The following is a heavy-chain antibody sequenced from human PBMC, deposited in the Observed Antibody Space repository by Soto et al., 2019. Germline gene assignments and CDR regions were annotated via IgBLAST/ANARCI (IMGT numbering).Heavy chain of an antibody. V-gene: IGHV3-30-3*01. Sequence: QVQLVESGGGVVQPGRSLRLSCAASGFTFSSYAMHWVRQAPGKGLEWVAVISYDGSNKYYADSVKGRFTISRDNSKNTLYLQMNSLRAEDTAVYYCARGSISGVIAAWVANWGQGTLVTVSS. D-gene: IGHD6-13*01. J-gene: IGHJ4*02. CDR1: GFTFSSYA. CDR3: ARGSISGVIAAWVAN. CDR2: ISYDGSNK.